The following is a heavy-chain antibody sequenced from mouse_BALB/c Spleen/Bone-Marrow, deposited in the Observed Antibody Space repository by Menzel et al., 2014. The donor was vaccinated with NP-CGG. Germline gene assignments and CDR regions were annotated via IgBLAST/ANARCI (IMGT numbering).Heavy chain of an antibody. Sequence: EVKLMESGGGLVQPGGSLKLSCAASGFDFSRYWMSWVRQAPGKGLEWIGEINPDSSTINYTPSLKDKFIISRDNAKNTLYLQMSKVRSEDTALYYCARRGYGSWYSDVWGAGTTVTVSS. V-gene: IGHV4-1*02. CDR1: GFDFSRYW. D-gene: IGHD2-2*01. CDR3: ARRGYGSWYSDV. CDR2: INPDSSTI. J-gene: IGHJ1*01.